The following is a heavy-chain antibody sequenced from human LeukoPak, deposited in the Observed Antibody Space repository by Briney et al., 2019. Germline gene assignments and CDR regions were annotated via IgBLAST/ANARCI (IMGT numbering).Heavy chain of an antibody. J-gene: IGHJ4*02. V-gene: IGHV3-7*01. CDR1: GFTFSSYW. CDR3: ARVQSPWYSSGWYRYFDY. CDR2: IRQDGSEK. D-gene: IGHD6-19*01. Sequence: GGSLRLSCAASGFTFSSYWMSWVRQAPGKGLKWVANIRQDGSEKYYVASVKGRFTISRDNAKNSLYLQMNSLRAEDTAVYYCARVQSPWYSSGWYRYFDYGGQGTLVTVSS.